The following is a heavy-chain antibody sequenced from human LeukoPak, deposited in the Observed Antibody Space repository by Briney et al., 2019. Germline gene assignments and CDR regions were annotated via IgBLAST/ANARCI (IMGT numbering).Heavy chain of an antibody. CDR2: ITTSGGIK. D-gene: IGHD6-19*01. J-gene: IGHJ4*02. Sequence: PGGPLRLSCATSGFTFSNYEMNWVRQAPGKGLEWVSYITTSGGIKSYADSVKGRFTISRDNAKNSVYLQINSLRAEDTAVYYCARDGVVDSSGWYVDYWGQGTLVLVSS. CDR1: GFTFSNYE. CDR3: ARDGVVDSSGWYVDY. V-gene: IGHV3-48*03.